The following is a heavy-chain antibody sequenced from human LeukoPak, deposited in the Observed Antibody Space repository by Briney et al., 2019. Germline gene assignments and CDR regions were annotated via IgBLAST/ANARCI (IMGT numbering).Heavy chain of an antibody. V-gene: IGHV3-64D*06. Sequence: GGSLRLSCSASGFTFSSYAMHWVRQAPGKGLEYVSAISSNGGSTYYADSVKGRFTISRDNSKNTLYLQMSSLRAEDTAVYYCARDGPAVIFFGYFEYWGQGTLVTVSS. CDR2: ISSNGGST. J-gene: IGHJ4*02. D-gene: IGHD2-21*01. CDR1: GFTFSSYA. CDR3: ARDGPAVIFFGYFEY.